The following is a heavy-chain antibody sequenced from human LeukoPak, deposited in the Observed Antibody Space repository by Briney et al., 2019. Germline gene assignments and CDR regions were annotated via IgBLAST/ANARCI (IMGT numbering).Heavy chain of an antibody. CDR3: TRDESGTRRGWFEY. Sequence: ASVKVSCKASGYTFTVYYMHWVRQAPGQGLEWMGWINPNSGGTNYAQKFQGRVTMTRDTSTSTVHMELCSLRSDDTAVYYCTRDESGTRRGWFEYWGQGTLVTVSS. J-gene: IGHJ5*01. CDR2: INPNSGGT. V-gene: IGHV1-2*02. CDR1: GYTFTVYY.